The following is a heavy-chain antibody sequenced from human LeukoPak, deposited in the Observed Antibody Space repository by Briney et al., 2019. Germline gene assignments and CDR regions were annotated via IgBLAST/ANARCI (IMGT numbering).Heavy chain of an antibody. Sequence: SQTLSLTCTVSGFSVNSEDFYWSWIRQPPGAGLEWIGYIHSSGRTSYKTFLKSRVTMSIDTSKNQFSLKLTSVSAADTALYYCAIIAGGGAQTVDFWGQGTLVIVSS. D-gene: IGHD6-13*01. CDR2: IHSSGRT. CDR3: AIIAGGGAQTVDF. J-gene: IGHJ4*02. CDR1: GFSVNSEDFY. V-gene: IGHV4-30-4*08.